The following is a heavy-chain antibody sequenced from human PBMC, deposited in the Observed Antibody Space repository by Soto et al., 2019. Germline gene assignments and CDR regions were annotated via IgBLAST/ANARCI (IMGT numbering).Heavy chain of an antibody. Sequence: EVQLVESGGGLVLPGASLRLSCAASGFTFSRYWMHWVRQAPGKGLVWVSRISSYGSDTHYADSVKGRFTISRDNAKNTLYLQMNSLRADDTAVYYCASNYAYAEGYYWYGIDVWGQGTTVTVSS. V-gene: IGHV3-74*01. D-gene: IGHD3-16*01. CDR3: ASNYAYAEGYYWYGIDV. J-gene: IGHJ6*02. CDR1: GFTFSRYW. CDR2: ISSYGSDT.